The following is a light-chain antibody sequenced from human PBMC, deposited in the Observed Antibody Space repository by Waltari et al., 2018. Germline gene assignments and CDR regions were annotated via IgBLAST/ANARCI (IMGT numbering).Light chain of an antibody. CDR3: QQYNDWST. V-gene: IGKV1-5*01. CDR1: QSISDW. Sequence: DIQMTQSPSTLSASVGYRFTITCRASQSISDWLAWYQQKPGKAPKLLIYDASTLESGVPSRFSGSGSGTEFTLTISSLQPDDFATYYCQQYNDWSTFGQGTKLEI. J-gene: IGKJ2*01. CDR2: DAS.